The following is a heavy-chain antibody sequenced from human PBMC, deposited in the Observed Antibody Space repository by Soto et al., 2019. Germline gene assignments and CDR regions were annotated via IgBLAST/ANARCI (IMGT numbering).Heavy chain of an antibody. CDR2: ISYDGSNK. CDR3: AKDLSGSGWYSWFDP. CDR1: GFTFSSYG. Sequence: QVQLVESGGGVVQPGRSLRLSCAASGFTFSSYGMHWVRQAPGKGLEWVAVISYDGSNKYYADSVKGRFTISRDNSKNTLYLQMNSLRAEDTAVNYCAKDLSGSGWYSWFDPWGQGTLVTVSS. V-gene: IGHV3-30*18. J-gene: IGHJ5*02. D-gene: IGHD6-19*01.